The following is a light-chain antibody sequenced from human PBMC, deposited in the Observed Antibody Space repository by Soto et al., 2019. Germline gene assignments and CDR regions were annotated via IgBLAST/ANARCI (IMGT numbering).Light chain of an antibody. Sequence: EIVMTQSPATLSLSPGERATLSCWASQSVSAYLAWYQQKPGQAPRLLIYDASNRATGIPARFSGSGSGTEFTLTISSLQPEDFATYYCQQLNSYRWTFGQGTKVDIK. J-gene: IGKJ1*01. CDR2: DAS. V-gene: IGKV3-11*01. CDR3: QQLNSYRWT. CDR1: QSVSAY.